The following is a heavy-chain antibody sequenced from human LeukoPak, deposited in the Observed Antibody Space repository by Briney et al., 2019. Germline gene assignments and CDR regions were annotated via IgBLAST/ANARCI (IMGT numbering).Heavy chain of an antibody. CDR1: GFTFSGYY. V-gene: IGHV3-11*06. D-gene: IGHD3-16*01. J-gene: IGHJ4*02. CDR3: ARASGLGPGAYFDY. Sequence: GGSLRLSCAASGFTFSGYYMSWIRQAPGKGLECVPYISDSSGSTSYADSVKGRFTISRDNAKNSLYLQMSSLRADDTAVYYCARASGLGPGAYFDYWGQGTLVTVSS. CDR2: ISDSSGST.